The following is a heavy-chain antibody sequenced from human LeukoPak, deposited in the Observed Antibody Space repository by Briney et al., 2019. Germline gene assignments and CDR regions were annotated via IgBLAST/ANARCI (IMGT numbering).Heavy chain of an antibody. CDR3: ARGDYGDY. J-gene: IGHJ4*02. Sequence: ASVKVSCKASGYTFTSYDISWVRQAPGQGLEWMGWISGYSGNTNYAQKLQGRVTMTTDTSTGTAYMELRSLRSDDTAMYYCARGDYGDYWGQGTLVTVSS. CDR2: ISGYSGNT. CDR1: GYTFTSYD. V-gene: IGHV1-18*01.